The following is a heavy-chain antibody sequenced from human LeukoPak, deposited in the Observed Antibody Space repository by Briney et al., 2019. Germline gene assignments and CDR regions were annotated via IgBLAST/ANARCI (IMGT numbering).Heavy chain of an antibody. D-gene: IGHD6-13*01. CDR3: ARDSSSWYRGEYYFDY. V-gene: IGHV4-34*01. J-gene: IGHJ4*02. CDR2: INHSGST. Sequence: SETLSLTCAVYGGSFSGYYWSWIRQPPGKGLEWIGEINHSGSTNYNPSLKSRVTISVDTSKNQFSLKLSSVTAADTAVYYCARDSSSWYRGEYYFDYWGQGTLVTISS. CDR1: GGSFSGYY.